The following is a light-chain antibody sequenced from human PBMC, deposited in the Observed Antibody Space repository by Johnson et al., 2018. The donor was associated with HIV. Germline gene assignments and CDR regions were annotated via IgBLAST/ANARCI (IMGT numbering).Light chain of an antibody. Sequence: QSVLTQPPSVSAAPGQRVTISCSGSSSNIGNNYVSWYQHLPGTAPKLLIYDNNKRPSGIPDRFSGSKSGPSATLGITGLQTGDEADYYCGTWDSSLSAYVFGTGTKVTVL. V-gene: IGLV1-51*01. J-gene: IGLJ1*01. CDR1: SSNIGNNY. CDR3: GTWDSSLSAYV. CDR2: DNN.